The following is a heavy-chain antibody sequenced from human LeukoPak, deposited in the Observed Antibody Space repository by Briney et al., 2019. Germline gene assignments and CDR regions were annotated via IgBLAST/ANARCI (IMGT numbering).Heavy chain of an antibody. CDR2: ISSSGSTI. CDR1: GFTFSDYY. J-gene: IGHJ6*02. Sequence: PGGSLRLSCAASGFTFSDYYMSWIRQAPGKGLEWVSYISSSGSTIYYADSVKGRFTISRDNAKNSLYLQMNSLRAEDTAVYYCASRYSGYDRYYGMDVWGQGTTVTVSS. D-gene: IGHD5-12*01. V-gene: IGHV3-11*01. CDR3: ASRYSGYDRYYGMDV.